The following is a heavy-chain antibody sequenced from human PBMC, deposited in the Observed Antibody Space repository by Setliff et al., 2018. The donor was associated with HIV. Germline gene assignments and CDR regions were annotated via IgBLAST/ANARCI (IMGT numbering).Heavy chain of an antibody. D-gene: IGHD3-22*01. Sequence: ASVKVSCKASGGTFSSYAISWVRQAPGQGLDWMGGIIPVFGTTNYAQKFQGRVTITADESTSTAYMELSSLRSEDTAVYYCAGGGVYYYDSSGWSMDYWGQGTLVTV. V-gene: IGHV1-69*13. CDR1: GGTFSSYA. J-gene: IGHJ4*02. CDR2: IIPVFGTT. CDR3: AGGGVYYYDSSGWSMDY.